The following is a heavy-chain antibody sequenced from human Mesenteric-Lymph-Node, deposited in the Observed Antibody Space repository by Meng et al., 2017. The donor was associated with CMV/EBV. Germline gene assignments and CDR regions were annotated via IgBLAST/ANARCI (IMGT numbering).Heavy chain of an antibody. Sequence: GESLKISCAASGFTFSSYSMNWVRQAPGKGLEWVSSISSSSSYIYYADSVKGRFTISRDNSKNTLYLQMNSLRAEDTAVYYCARDGDPTAYFDYWGQGTLVTVSS. CDR3: ARDGDPTAYFDY. D-gene: IGHD4-11*01. CDR2: ISSSSSYI. V-gene: IGHV3-21*01. CDR1: GFTFSSYS. J-gene: IGHJ4*02.